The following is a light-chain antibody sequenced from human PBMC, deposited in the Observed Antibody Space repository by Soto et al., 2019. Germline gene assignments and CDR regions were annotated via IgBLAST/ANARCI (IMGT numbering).Light chain of an antibody. CDR1: QDINIY. V-gene: IGKV1-33*01. Sequence: DIHMTQSPSSMFASLGDRVTITFQATQDINIYLNWYQQKPGKAPNLLIYDASNLEIGVPSRFSGSGSGTHFTFTISSLQTEDIGTYYCQQYDILPITFGRGTRLEI. CDR3: QQYDILPIT. J-gene: IGKJ5*01. CDR2: DAS.